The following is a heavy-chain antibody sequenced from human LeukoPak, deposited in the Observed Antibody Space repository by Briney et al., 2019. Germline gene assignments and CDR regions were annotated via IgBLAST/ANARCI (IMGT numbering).Heavy chain of an antibody. CDR1: GFTFSSYW. CDR2: IKQDGSEK. CDR3: ARVSPAYGSGKSDAFDI. J-gene: IGHJ3*02. V-gene: IGHV3-7*01. D-gene: IGHD3-10*01. Sequence: GGSLRLSCAASGFTFSSYWMSWVRQAPGKGLEWVANIKQDGSEKYYVDSVKGRFTISRDNAKNSLYLQMNSLRAEDTAVYYCARVSPAYGSGKSDAFDIWGQGTMVTVSS.